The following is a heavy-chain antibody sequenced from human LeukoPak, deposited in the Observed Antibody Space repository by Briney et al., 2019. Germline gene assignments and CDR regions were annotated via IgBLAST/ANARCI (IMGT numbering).Heavy chain of an antibody. CDR1: GYTFTSYA. CDR2: INTNTGNP. V-gene: IGHV7-4-1*02. Sequence: ASVKVSCKASGYTFTSYAMNWVRQAPGQGLEWMGWINTNTGNPTYAQGFTGRFVFSLDTSVSTAYLQISSLKAEDTAVYYCANLLFWSGYSTYDYGMDVWGQGTTVTVSS. CDR3: ANLLFWSGYSTYDYGMDV. J-gene: IGHJ6*02. D-gene: IGHD3-3*01.